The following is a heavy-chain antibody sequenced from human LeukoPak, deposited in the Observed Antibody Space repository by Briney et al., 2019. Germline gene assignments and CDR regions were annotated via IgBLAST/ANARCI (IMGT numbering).Heavy chain of an antibody. V-gene: IGHV3-74*01. CDR2: INTDGSTT. J-gene: IGHJ4*02. D-gene: IGHD2-2*01. Sequence: PGGSLRLSSAASGFTFSSYWMHWVRQAPGKGLVWVSHINTDGSTTTYADSVKGRFTISRDNAKNSLYLQMNSLRAEDTAVYYCASTKLAIGYCSSTSCYRGYYFDYWGQGTLVTVSS. CDR3: ASTKLAIGYCSSTSCYRGYYFDY. CDR1: GFTFSSYW.